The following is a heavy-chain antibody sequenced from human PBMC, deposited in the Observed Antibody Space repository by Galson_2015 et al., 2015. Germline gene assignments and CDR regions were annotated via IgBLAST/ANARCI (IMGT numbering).Heavy chain of an antibody. CDR3: ARHRDYFDY. V-gene: IGHV4-59*01. CDR2: IYHSGTT. CDR1: GASISSYY. Sequence: LSLTCTVSGASISSYYWSWVRQPPGKGLEWIGYIYHSGTTNYNPSLKSRVTISVDTSKNQFSLKLSSVTAADTAVYYCARHRDYFDYWGQGTLVTVSS. J-gene: IGHJ4*02.